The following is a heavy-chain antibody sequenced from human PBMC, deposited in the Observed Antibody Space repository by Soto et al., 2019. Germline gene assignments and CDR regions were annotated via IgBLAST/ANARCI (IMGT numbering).Heavy chain of an antibody. Sequence: QVQLVQSGAEVKKHGASVKVSCKASGYTFTSYGISWVRQAPGQGLEWMGWIRAYNGNTKYALKLQVRVTMTTDSSTSSDYMALRSLRSDATPVSYCEIEPNYFDYWGHVTLVTFSS. J-gene: IGHJ4*01. V-gene: IGHV1-18*01. CDR3: EIEPNYFDY. CDR1: GYTFTSYG. CDR2: IRAYNGNT.